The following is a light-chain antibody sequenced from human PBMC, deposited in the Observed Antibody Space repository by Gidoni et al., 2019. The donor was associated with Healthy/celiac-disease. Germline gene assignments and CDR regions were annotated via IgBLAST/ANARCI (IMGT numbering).Light chain of an antibody. CDR2: KAS. Sequence: DIQMTQSPSTLSASVGDRVTITCRASQSISSWLAWYQQKPRKAPKLLIYKASSLESGVPSRFSGRGSGTEFTLTISSLQPDDFATYYCQQYNSYSLTFGGGTKVEIK. CDR1: QSISSW. CDR3: QQYNSYSLT. V-gene: IGKV1-5*03. J-gene: IGKJ4*01.